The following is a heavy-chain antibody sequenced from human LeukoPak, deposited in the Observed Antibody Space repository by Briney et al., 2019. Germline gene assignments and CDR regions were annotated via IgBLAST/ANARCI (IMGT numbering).Heavy chain of an antibody. CDR3: AKGGGWFGESTNRNRKYFDY. V-gene: IGHV3-23*01. J-gene: IGHJ4*02. D-gene: IGHD3-10*01. CDR2: ISGSGGST. CDR1: GFTFSSYG. Sequence: GGSLRLSCAASGFTFSSYGMSWVRQAPGKGLEWVSAISGSGGSTYYADSVKGRFTISRDNSKNTLYLQMNSLRAEDTAVYYCAKGGGWFGESTNRNRKYFDYWGQGTLVTVSS.